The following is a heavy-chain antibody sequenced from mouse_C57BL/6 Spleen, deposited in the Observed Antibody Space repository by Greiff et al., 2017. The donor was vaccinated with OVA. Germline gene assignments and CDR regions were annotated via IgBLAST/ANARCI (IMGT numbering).Heavy chain of an antibody. CDR1: GYSITSGYY. CDR2: ISYDGSN. Sequence: ESGPGLVKPSQSLSLTCSVTGYSITSGYYWNWIRQFPGNKLEWMGYISYDGSNNYNPSLKNRISITRDTSKNQFFLKLNSVTTEDTATYYCASRDYYGSSYDYFDYWGQGTTLTVSS. CDR3: ASRDYYGSSYDYFDY. J-gene: IGHJ2*01. D-gene: IGHD1-1*01. V-gene: IGHV3-6*01.